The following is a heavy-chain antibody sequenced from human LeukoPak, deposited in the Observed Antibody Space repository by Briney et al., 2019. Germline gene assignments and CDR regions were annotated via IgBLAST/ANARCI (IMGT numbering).Heavy chain of an antibody. CDR3: ARHGGTVAVNDAFDV. CDR1: GGSISSYY. CDR2: IYYNGRT. Sequence: PSETLSLTCTVSGGSISSYYWCWIRQPPGKGLEWIGYIYYNGRTTYNPSLSSRVTISVDMSKNQFSLKLSSVSAADTAIYYCARHGGTVAVNDAFDVWGQGTVVTVSS. V-gene: IGHV4-59*08. J-gene: IGHJ3*01. D-gene: IGHD1-1*01.